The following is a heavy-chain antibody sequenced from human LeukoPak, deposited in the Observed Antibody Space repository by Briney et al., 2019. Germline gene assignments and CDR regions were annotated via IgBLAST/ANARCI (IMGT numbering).Heavy chain of an antibody. CDR1: GFTFSTYS. Sequence: GGSLRLSCAASGFTFSTYSMNWVRRAPGKGLEWVSYISSSSSTIYYADSVKGRFTISRDNAKNSLYLQMNSLRDEDTAVYYCARGESTVTSYLHFWGQGTLVTVSS. CDR2: ISSSSSTI. V-gene: IGHV3-48*02. J-gene: IGHJ4*02. CDR3: ARGESTVTSYLHF. D-gene: IGHD4-17*01.